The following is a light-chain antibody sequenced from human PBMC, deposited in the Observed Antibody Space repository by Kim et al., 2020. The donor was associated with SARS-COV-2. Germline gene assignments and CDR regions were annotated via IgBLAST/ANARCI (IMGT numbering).Light chain of an antibody. CDR1: SSSSGGGYD. CDR3: QCYDSSLRGLV. CDR2: GNG. V-gene: IGLV1-40*01. Sequence: VAISWSGGSSSSGGGYDVYWCQQHRGAAPKLLAHGNGNRPSGVADRFSGARSGTSASLASSGLQSEDEADYYCQCYDSSLRGLVFGGGTQLTVL. J-gene: IGLJ3*02.